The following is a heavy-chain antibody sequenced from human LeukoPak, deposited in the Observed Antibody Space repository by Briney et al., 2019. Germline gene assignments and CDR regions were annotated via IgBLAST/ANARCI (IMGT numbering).Heavy chain of an antibody. CDR1: GGSFSGYY. J-gene: IGHJ4*02. D-gene: IGHD4-17*01. Sequence: PSETLSLTCAVYGGSFSGYYWSWIRQPPGKGLEWIGEINHSGSTNYNPSLKSRVTISVDTSKNQFSLKLSSVTAADTAVYYCAKPIPSYGDYSDYGGQGTLVTVSS. CDR2: INHSGST. V-gene: IGHV4-34*01. CDR3: AKPIPSYGDYSDY.